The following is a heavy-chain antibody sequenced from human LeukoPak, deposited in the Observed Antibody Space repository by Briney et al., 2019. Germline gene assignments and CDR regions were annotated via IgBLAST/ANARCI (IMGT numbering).Heavy chain of an antibody. CDR1: GFTFSSYS. V-gene: IGHV3-23*01. D-gene: IGHD2-15*01. J-gene: IGHJ1*01. CDR2: ISGSGGSK. Sequence: PGGSLRLSCAASGFTFSSYSMSWVSQAPGKGLEWVSAISGSGGSKYYADSVKGRFTISRDNSKNTLYLQMNSLRAEDTAVYYCAEGWAATHTKYFQHWGQGTLVTVSS. CDR3: AEGWAATHTKYFQH.